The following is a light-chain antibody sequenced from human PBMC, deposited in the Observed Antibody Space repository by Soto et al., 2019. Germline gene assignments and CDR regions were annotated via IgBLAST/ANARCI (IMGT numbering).Light chain of an antibody. J-gene: IGKJ3*01. Sequence: EIVLTQSPGTLSLSPGERATLSCRASQSVSSSYLAWYQQKPGQAPRLLIYGASSRATGIPDRFSGSGSGTDFTLTISRLEPKDFAVYYCQQYGSSPEVTFGPGTKVDIK. V-gene: IGKV3-20*01. CDR3: QQYGSSPEVT. CDR2: GAS. CDR1: QSVSSSY.